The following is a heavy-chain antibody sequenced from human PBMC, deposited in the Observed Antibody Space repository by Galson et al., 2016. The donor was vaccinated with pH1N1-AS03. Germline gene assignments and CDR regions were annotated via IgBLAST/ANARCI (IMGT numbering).Heavy chain of an antibody. CDR3: TATYWSSRDYCYYY. Sequence: SLRLSCAASGFTFNNAWMSWVRQAPGKGLEWVGRIKSKTDGGTIDYAAPAKGRFTISKHESRDTLFLQMSRLKTADTAVYYCTATYWSSRDYCYYYWGQGTLVTVSS. D-gene: IGHD2-21*02. CDR2: IKSKTDGGTI. CDR1: GFTFNNAW. J-gene: IGHJ4*02. V-gene: IGHV3-15*01.